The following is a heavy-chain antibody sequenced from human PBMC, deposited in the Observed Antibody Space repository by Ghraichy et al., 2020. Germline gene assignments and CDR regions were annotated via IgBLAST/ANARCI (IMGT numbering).Heavy chain of an antibody. V-gene: IGHV3-30*18. CDR2: ISYDGSNK. D-gene: IGHD3-22*01. J-gene: IGHJ4*02. Sequence: GGSLRLSCAASGFTFSSYGMHWVRQAPGKGLEWVAVISYDGSNKYYADSVKGRFTISRDNSKNTLYLQMNSLRAEDTAVYYCAKEDDSSGYYYEVDYWGQGTLVTVSS. CDR3: AKEDDSSGYYYEVDY. CDR1: GFTFSSYG.